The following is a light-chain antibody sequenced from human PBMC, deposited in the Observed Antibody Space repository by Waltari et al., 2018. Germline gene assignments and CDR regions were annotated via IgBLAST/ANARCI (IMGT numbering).Light chain of an antibody. CDR3: SSYIGSSTLEL. J-gene: IGLJ2*01. CDR2: DVS. Sequence: QSALTQPASVSGSPGQSITISCTGTSSDVGGYNYVSWYQQHPGKAPKLIIFDVSARPSGVSNRFSGSKSGNTASLTISGLQAEDEADYYCSSYIGSSTLELFGGGTSLTVL. CDR1: SSDVGGYNY. V-gene: IGLV2-14*03.